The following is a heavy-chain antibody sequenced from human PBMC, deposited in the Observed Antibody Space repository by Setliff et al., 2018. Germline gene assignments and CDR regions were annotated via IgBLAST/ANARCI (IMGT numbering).Heavy chain of an antibody. Sequence: GASVKVSCKASGYTFSDYGITWVRQAPGQGLEWMGWISAYSGKAYYAQKLQDRATMTTDTSTSTAYLELRSLRSDDTAVYYCSRLVRYCTTTSCQRLSGDEYWGQGTLVTVSS. V-gene: IGHV1-18*01. J-gene: IGHJ4*02. CDR3: SRLVRYCTTTSCQRLSGDEY. D-gene: IGHD2-2*01. CDR2: ISAYSGKA. CDR1: GYTFSDYG.